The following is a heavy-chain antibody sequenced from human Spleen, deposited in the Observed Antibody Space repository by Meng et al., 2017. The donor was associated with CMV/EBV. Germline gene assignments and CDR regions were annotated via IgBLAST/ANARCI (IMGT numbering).Heavy chain of an antibody. CDR2: IYSGGST. CDR1: GFTVSRNY. CDR3: PRVLLTLAISGVDEPGCMDV. J-gene: IGHJ6*02. V-gene: IGHV3-66*02. Sequence: GESLKISCAASGFTVSRNYMSWVRQAPGKGLEWVSIIYSGGSTYYADSVKGRFTISRDNSKNTLYLQVNSLRTEDTAVYYCPRVLLTLAISGVDEPGCMDVWGQGTTVTVSS. D-gene: IGHD3-3*01.